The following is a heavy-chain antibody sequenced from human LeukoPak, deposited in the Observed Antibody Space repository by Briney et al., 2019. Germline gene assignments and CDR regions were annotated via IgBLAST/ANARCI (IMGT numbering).Heavy chain of an antibody. D-gene: IGHD6-13*01. J-gene: IGHJ4*02. CDR1: GFTFKTFW. V-gene: IGHV3-7*03. Sequence: PGRSLRLSCAASGFTFKTFWMSWVRQDPGRGLEWVANIKQEGGEKYYVDSVKGRFTISRDNARNSLNLQMNSLRAEDTAVYYCARGPTGSWFAFYYWGQGTPVTVSS. CDR3: ARGPTGSWFAFYY. CDR2: IKQEGGEK.